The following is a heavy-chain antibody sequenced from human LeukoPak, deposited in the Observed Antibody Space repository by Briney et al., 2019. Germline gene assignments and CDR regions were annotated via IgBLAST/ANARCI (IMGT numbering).Heavy chain of an antibody. V-gene: IGHV3-66*01. D-gene: IGHD2/OR15-2a*01. Sequence: GGSLRLSCAASGFTFTSYGMHWVRQAPGKGLEWVSVIYSGGNTYYADSVKGRFTISRDNSQNTLFLQMNSLRAEDTAMYYCAREASMNAGRWFDPWGQETLVTVSS. CDR3: AREASMNAGRWFDP. J-gene: IGHJ5*02. CDR2: IYSGGNT. CDR1: GFTFTSYG.